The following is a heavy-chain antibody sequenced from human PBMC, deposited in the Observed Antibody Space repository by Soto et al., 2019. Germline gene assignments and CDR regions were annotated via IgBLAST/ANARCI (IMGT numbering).Heavy chain of an antibody. CDR2: IYYSGST. D-gene: IGHD1-26*01. Sequence: SETLSLTCTVSGGSISSYYWSWIRQPPGKGLEWIGYIYYSGSTNYNPSLKSRVAISVDTSKNQFSLKLSSVTAADTAVYYCARVNPQREVGAINFDYWGQGTLVTVSS. V-gene: IGHV4-59*01. CDR1: GGSISSYY. CDR3: ARVNPQREVGAINFDY. J-gene: IGHJ4*02.